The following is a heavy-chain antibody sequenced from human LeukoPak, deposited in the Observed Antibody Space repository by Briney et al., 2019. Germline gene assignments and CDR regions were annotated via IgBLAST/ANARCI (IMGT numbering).Heavy chain of an antibody. J-gene: IGHJ3*02. Sequence: PSETLSLTCTVSGGSISSYYWSWIRRPPGKGLEWIGYIYYSGSTNYNPSLKSRVTISVDTSKNQFSLKLSSVTAADTAVYYCARVPTAGTFDIWGQGTMVTVSS. V-gene: IGHV4-59*01. CDR3: ARVPTAGTFDI. CDR2: IYYSGST. CDR1: GGSISSYY. D-gene: IGHD3-10*01.